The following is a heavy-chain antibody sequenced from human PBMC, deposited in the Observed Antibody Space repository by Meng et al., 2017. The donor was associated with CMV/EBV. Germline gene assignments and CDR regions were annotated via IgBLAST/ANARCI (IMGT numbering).Heavy chain of an antibody. J-gene: IGHJ6*02. CDR2: ISGSGGST. V-gene: IGHV3-23*01. D-gene: IGHD6-6*01. Sequence: GGSLRLSCAASGFTFSSYAMSWVRQAPGKGLEWVSAISGSGGSTYYADSVKGRFTISRDNAKNSLYLQMNSLRAEDTAVYYCARGSSSSYYYGMDVWGQGTTVTVSS. CDR3: ARGSSSSYYYGMDV. CDR1: GFTFSSYA.